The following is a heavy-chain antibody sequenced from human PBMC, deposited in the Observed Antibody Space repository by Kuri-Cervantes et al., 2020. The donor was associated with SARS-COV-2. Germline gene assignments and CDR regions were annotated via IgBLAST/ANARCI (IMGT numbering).Heavy chain of an antibody. CDR1: GYSFTSYW. CDR3: ARQGDYGDYNAFDI. CDR2: IYPGDSDT. Sequence: KVSCKGSGYSFTSYWNGWVRQMPGKGLEWTGIIYPGDSDTRYSPSFQGKVTISADKSITTAYLQWSSLKASDTAMYYCARQGDYGDYNAFDIWGQGTMVTVSS. D-gene: IGHD4-17*01. J-gene: IGHJ3*02. V-gene: IGHV5-51*01.